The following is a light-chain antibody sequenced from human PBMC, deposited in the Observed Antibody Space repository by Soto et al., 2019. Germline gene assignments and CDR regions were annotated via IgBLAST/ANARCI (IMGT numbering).Light chain of an antibody. CDR1: QSVAKSY. V-gene: IGKV3-20*01. Sequence: ETVLTQSPGTVSLSPGESATLSCRASQSVAKSYLAWFQHKPGQAPRLLIHVASSRATGIPDRFSGSGSGTDFTLTVSRLEPEDFAVYYCHQYADSPLTFGGGTKVEIK. CDR2: VAS. CDR3: HQYADSPLT. J-gene: IGKJ4*01.